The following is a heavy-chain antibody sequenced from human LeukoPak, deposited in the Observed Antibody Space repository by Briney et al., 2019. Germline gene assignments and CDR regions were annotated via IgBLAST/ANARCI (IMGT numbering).Heavy chain of an antibody. D-gene: IGHD1-1*01. CDR3: ARESVAERFGC. CDR2: TYYRSHWVY. Sequence: SQTLSLTCAISGDSVSNNIATWNWVRQSPSRGLEWLGRTYYRSHWVYDYAGSVKGRITVNPDTSKNQFSLQLKSVIPEDTAVYYCARESVAERFGCWSQGSLVTVSS. J-gene: IGHJ4*02. V-gene: IGHV6-1*01. CDR1: GDSVSNNIAT.